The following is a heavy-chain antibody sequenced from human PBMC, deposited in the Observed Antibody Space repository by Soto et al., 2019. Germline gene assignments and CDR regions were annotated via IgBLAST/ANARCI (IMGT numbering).Heavy chain of an antibody. CDR3: TSARYCSRDACPAAE. J-gene: IGHJ4*02. D-gene: IGHD2-2*01. CDR2: IGPNPANT. Sequence: EVQLLESGGGLVQPGGSLRLSCAASGFPFSATGMLWVRQPPGGGLEWVSAIGPNPANTNYADSVKGRFTISRDNSKSTVLLQMASLRAEDTALYYCTSARYCSRDACPAAEWGQGNLITVSS. V-gene: IGHV3-23*01. CDR1: GFPFSATG.